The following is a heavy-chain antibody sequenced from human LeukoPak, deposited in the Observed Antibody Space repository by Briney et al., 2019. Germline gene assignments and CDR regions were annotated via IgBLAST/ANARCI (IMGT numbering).Heavy chain of an antibody. V-gene: IGHV1-2*02. J-gene: IGHJ4*02. CDR2: INPNSGGT. CDR1: GYTFTAYY. Sequence: ASVKVSCKASGYTFTAYYIHWVREAPGQGLEWMGWINPNSGGTNYAQKFQDRVTMTRDTSIRTAYMDLSRLRSDDTAVYYCAEGGDGYNWGYWGQGTLVTVSS. D-gene: IGHD5-24*01. CDR3: AEGGDGYNWGY.